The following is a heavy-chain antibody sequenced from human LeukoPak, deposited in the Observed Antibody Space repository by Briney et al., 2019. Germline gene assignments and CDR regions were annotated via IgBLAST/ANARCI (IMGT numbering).Heavy chain of an antibody. CDR1: GGTFSGYA. Sequence: ASVKVSCKASGGTFSGYAISWVRQAPGQGLEWMGRIIPIFGTANYAQKFQGRVTITTDESTSTAYMELSSLRSEDTAVYYCARDEPLTVLTFDYWGQGTLVTVSS. CDR2: IIPIFGTA. CDR3: ARDEPLTVLTFDY. V-gene: IGHV1-69*05. J-gene: IGHJ4*02. D-gene: IGHD3-22*01.